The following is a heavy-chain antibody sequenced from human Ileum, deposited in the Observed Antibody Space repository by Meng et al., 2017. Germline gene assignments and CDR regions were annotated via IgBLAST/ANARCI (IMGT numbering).Heavy chain of an antibody. J-gene: IGHJ4*02. CDR1: GGSLSGYY. D-gene: IGHD3-16*01. CDR2: INHSGST. CDR3: ARGGGRYGPDFDY. Sequence: QGQLQQWGAGLLKPSETLSLTCAVYGGSLSGYYWSWTRQPPGKGLEWIGEINHSGSTNYNPSLKSRVTISVDTSKNQFSLKLSSVTAADTAVYYCARGGGRYGPDFDYWGQGTLVTASS. V-gene: IGHV4-34*01.